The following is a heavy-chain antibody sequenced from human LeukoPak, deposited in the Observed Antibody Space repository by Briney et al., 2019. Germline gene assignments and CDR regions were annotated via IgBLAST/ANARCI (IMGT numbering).Heavy chain of an antibody. CDR3: ARVVPAAMEIDY. D-gene: IGHD2-2*01. Sequence: PSQSLSLTCTVSGGSISSGDYYWIWIRQPPGKGLEWIGYIYYSGSTYYNPSLKSRVTISVDTSKNQFSLKLSSVTAADTAVYYCARVVPAAMEIDYWGQGTLVTVSS. V-gene: IGHV4-30-4*01. CDR2: IYYSGST. J-gene: IGHJ4*02. CDR1: GGSISSGDYY.